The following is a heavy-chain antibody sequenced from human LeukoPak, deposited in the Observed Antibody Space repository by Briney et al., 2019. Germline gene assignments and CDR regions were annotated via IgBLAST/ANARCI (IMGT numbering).Heavy chain of an antibody. J-gene: IGHJ6*02. CDR1: GFTFSSYT. D-gene: IGHD3-10*01. V-gene: IGHV3-21*01. CDR2: ISSSTSSI. CDR3: AREHITMVRGAPRNYYGMDV. Sequence: GGSLRLSCAVSGFTFSSYTMNWVRPAPGKGLEWVSSISSSTSSIYYADSVKGRFTISTDDAKNSLYVQMNSLRAEDTAVYYCAREHITMVRGAPRNYYGMDVWGQGTTVTVSS.